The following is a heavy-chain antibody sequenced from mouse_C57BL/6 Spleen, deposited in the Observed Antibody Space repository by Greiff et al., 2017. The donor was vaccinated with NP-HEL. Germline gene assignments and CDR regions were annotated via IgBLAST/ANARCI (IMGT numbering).Heavy chain of an antibody. CDR1: GYSITSGYY. CDR3: ARVITTVVATRYFDV. Sequence: EVQLQESGPGLVKPSQSLSLTCSVTGYSITSGYYWNWIRQFPGNKLEWMGYISYDGSNNYNPSLKNRISITRDTSKNQFFLKLNSVTTEDTATXYCARVITTVVATRYFDVWGTGTTVTVSS. V-gene: IGHV3-6*01. CDR2: ISYDGSN. D-gene: IGHD1-1*01. J-gene: IGHJ1*03.